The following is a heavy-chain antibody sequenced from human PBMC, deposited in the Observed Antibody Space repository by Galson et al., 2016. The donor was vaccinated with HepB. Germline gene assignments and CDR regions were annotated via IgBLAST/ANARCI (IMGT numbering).Heavy chain of an antibody. J-gene: IGHJ4*02. CDR1: GYRFSSYG. CDR2: ISGYNGNT. CDR3: ARDLLGTGDAYYFDY. V-gene: IGHV1-18*04. D-gene: IGHD3-16*01. Sequence: SVKVSCKASGYRFSSYGISWVRQAPGQGPEWMGWISGYNGNTISAPKVQDRISMTTDTSTSTTYLVLRNLRSDDTAVYYCARDLLGTGDAYYFDYWGQGTLVTVSS.